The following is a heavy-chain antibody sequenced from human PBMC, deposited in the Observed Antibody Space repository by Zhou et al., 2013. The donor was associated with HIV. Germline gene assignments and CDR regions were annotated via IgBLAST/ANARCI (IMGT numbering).Heavy chain of an antibody. CDR3: ARDSCTSTSCHFDY. CDR1: GYTLTSYG. Sequence: QVHLVQSGAEVKKPGASVKVSCKASGYTLTSYGFSWVRQAPGQGLEWMGWISGYNGNTNYAQKLQGRVTVTIDTSTSIAYMELRSLRSDDTAVYYCARDSCTSTSCHFDYWGQGTLVTVSS. D-gene: IGHD2-2*01. CDR2: ISGYNGNT. J-gene: IGHJ4*02. V-gene: IGHV1-18*04.